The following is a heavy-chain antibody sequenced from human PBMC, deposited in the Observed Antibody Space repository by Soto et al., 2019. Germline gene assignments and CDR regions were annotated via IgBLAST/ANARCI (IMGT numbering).Heavy chain of an antibody. J-gene: IGHJ4*02. CDR3: ARALGTGTDY. D-gene: IGHD1-1*01. CDR2: IYHSGAT. CDR1: GDSITSSNW. Sequence: QVHLQESGPGLVKPSGTLSLTCAVSGDSITSSNWWSWVRQAPGKGLEWIGEIYHSGATTYNPSLKNRATIAVDPSNNHFSLKLTSVTAADTAVYFCARALGTGTDYWGRGTLVTVAS. V-gene: IGHV4-4*02.